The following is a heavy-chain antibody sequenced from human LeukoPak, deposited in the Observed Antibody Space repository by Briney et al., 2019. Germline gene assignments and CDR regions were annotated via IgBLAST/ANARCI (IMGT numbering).Heavy chain of an antibody. CDR1: GFTFSSYS. D-gene: IGHD3-3*01. CDR2: IKEDGSDK. Sequence: GGSLRLSCAASGFTFSSYSMNWVRQAPGRGLEWVANIKEDGSDKQYVDSVRGRFTISRDNAKSSVSLQMDGLRAEDTAVYHCVRESDVWSGPGIGRPLDVWGKGTTVTVSS. CDR3: VRESDVWSGPGIGRPLDV. V-gene: IGHV3-7*01. J-gene: IGHJ6*04.